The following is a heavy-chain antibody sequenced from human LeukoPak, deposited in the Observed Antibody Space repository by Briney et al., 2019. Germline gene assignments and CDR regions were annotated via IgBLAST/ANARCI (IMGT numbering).Heavy chain of an antibody. D-gene: IGHD2-8*01. CDR1: GFTFSSYS. CDR3: ARVRPYCTNGVCYLDY. Sequence: GGSLRLSCAASGFTFSSYSMNWVRQAPGKGLEWGSSISSSSSYIYYADSVKGRFTISRDNAKNSLYLQMNSLRAEDTAVYYCARVRPYCTNGVCYLDYWGQGTLVTVSS. J-gene: IGHJ4*02. V-gene: IGHV3-21*01. CDR2: ISSSSSYI.